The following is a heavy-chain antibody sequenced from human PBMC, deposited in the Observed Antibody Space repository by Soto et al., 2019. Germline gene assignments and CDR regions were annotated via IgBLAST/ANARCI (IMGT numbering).Heavy chain of an antibody. CDR1: GDSISNSRFY. Sequence: SETLSLTCSVSGDSISNSRFYWAWIRQPPGKGLEWIGEINHSGSTNYNPSLKSRVTISVDTSKNQFSLKLSSVTAADTAVYYCARRRFGLIYRIDYWGQGTLVTVSS. CDR3: ARRRFGLIYRIDY. V-gene: IGHV4-39*07. J-gene: IGHJ4*02. D-gene: IGHD3-10*01. CDR2: INHSGST.